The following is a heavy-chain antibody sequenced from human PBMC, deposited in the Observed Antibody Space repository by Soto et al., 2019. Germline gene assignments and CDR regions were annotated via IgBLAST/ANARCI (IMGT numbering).Heavy chain of an antibody. J-gene: IGHJ4*02. V-gene: IGHV3-73*01. CDR1: GFTFSDSA. Sequence: GGSLRLFCAASGFTFSDSAMHWVRQASGRGLEWVGRIRSKPNNYATTYAASVKGRFTISRDDSKNTAYLQMNSLKTEDTAVYYCTRFSRTQLWLFGYWGQGTLVTVSS. CDR3: TRFSRTQLWLFGY. D-gene: IGHD5-18*01. CDR2: IRSKPNNYAT.